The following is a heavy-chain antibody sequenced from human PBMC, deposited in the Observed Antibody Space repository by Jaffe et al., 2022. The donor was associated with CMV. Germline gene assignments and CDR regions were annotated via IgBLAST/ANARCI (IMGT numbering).Heavy chain of an antibody. D-gene: IGHD1-26*01. CDR3: ARAEGVGGLSP. CDR1: GGSFSGYY. J-gene: IGHJ5*02. Sequence: QVQLQQWGAGLLKPSETLSLTCAVYGGSFSGYYWSWIRQPPGKGLEWIGEINHSGSTNYNPSLKSRVTISVDTSKNQFSLKLSSVTAADTAVYYCARAEGVGGLSPWGQGTLVTVSS. CDR2: INHSGST. V-gene: IGHV4-34*01.